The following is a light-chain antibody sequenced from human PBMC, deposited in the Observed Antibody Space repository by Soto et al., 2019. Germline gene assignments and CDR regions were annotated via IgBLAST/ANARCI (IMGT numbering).Light chain of an antibody. J-gene: IGLJ2*01. Sequence: QSALTQPASVSGSPGQSITISCTGTNSDVGTYNYVSWFQQHPGKAPKLIIYEVSSRPPGVSNRFSASKSGNTASLTISGLQAEDEADYYCSSYSSTGTAVFGGGTKVTVL. CDR2: EVS. CDR3: SSYSSTGTAV. CDR1: NSDVGTYNY. V-gene: IGLV2-14*01.